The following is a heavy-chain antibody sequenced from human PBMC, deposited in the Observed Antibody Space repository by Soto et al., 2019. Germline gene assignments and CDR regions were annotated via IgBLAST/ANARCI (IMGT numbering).Heavy chain of an antibody. J-gene: IGHJ4*02. D-gene: IGHD6-13*01. CDR3: AKQPGIAGLFDY. CDR2: ISGSDGST. V-gene: IGHV3-23*01. Sequence: GGSLRLACAASGFTFSSYAMSWVRQAPGKGLEWVSAISGSDGSTYYADSVKGRFTISRDNSKNTLYLQMNSRRAEDTAVYYCAKQPGIAGLFDYWGQGTLVTVSS. CDR1: GFTFSSYA.